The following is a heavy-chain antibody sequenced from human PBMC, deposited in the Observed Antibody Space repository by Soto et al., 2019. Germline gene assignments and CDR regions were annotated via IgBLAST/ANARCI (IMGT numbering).Heavy chain of an antibody. CDR3: ATARVVFRYFEWLLIDY. CDR1: GYTLTELS. J-gene: IGHJ4*02. CDR2: FDPEDGET. D-gene: IGHD3-9*01. Sequence: ASVKVSCKVSGYTLTELSMHWVRQAPGKGLEWMGGFDPEDGETIYAQKFQGRVTMTEDTSTDTAYMELSSLRSEDTAVYYCATARVVFRYFEWLLIDYWGQGTLVTVSS. V-gene: IGHV1-24*01.